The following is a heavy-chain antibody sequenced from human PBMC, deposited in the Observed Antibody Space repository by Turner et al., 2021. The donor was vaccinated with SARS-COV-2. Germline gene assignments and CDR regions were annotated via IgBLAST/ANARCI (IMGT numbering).Heavy chain of an antibody. V-gene: IGHV1-8*01. J-gene: IGHJ6*02. CDR2: MNPNSGNT. Sequence: QVQLVQSGAEVKKPGASVKVSCKASGYTFTNYDINWVRQATGQGVEWMGWMNPNSGNTGYAQKFPGRVTMTRDTSISTAYMELSSLRSEDTAVYYCARLHGHCTSTSCYWDYYFGMDVWGQGTTVTVSS. CDR1: GYTFTNYD. CDR3: ARLHGHCTSTSCYWDYYFGMDV. D-gene: IGHD2-2*01.